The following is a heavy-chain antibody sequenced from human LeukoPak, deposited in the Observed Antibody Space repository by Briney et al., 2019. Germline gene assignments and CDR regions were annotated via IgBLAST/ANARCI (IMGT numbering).Heavy chain of an antibody. J-gene: IGHJ4*02. D-gene: IGHD6-19*01. Sequence: ASVKVSCKGSGFTFTGYYMHWVRQAPGQGLEWMEWINPNSGGTNYAQKFQGRVSMTRGTSISTAYMELSRLRSDDTAVYYCARQASVTGTAGGDWGQGTLVTVSS. CDR3: ARQASVTGTAGGD. V-gene: IGHV1-2*02. CDR2: INPNSGGT. CDR1: GFTFTGYY.